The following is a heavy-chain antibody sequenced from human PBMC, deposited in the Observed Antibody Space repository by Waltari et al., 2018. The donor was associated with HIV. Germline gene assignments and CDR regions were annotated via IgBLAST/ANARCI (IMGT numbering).Heavy chain of an antibody. CDR3: ARVKKGVTRFGVNGDYGMDV. J-gene: IGHJ6*02. Sequence: QVTLRESGPVLVKPTQTLTLTCTFSGFSLTTRGMCVNWILQHPGKALEWLARIDWDDEKHYNSSLKTRLTSSKCTSKNQVVLTMTNMDPLDTCTCYCARVKKGVTRFGVNGDYGMDVWGQGTTVIVSS. V-gene: IGHV2-70*15. CDR1: GFSLTTRGMC. CDR2: IDWDDEK. D-gene: IGHD3-3*01.